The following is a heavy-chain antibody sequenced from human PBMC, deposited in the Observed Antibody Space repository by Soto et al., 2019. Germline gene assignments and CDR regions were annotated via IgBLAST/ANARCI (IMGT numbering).Heavy chain of an antibody. J-gene: IGHJ3*02. D-gene: IGHD2-15*01. CDR1: GFTFSSYA. CDR3: AKVDCSGGSCYFSAFDI. Sequence: GGSLRLSCAASGFTFSSYAMSWVRQAPGKGLEWVSAISGSGGSTYYADSVKGRFTISRDNSKNTLYLQMNSLRAEDTAVYYCAKVDCSGGSCYFSAFDIWGQGTMVTVSS. V-gene: IGHV3-23*01. CDR2: ISGSGGST.